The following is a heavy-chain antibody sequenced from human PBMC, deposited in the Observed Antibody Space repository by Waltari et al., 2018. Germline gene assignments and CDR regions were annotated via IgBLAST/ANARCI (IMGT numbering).Heavy chain of an antibody. CDR3: ARDPYSGYDQMDY. J-gene: IGHJ4*02. D-gene: IGHD5-12*01. CDR1: GGTFSSYA. Sequence: QVQLVQSGAEVKKPGSSVTVSCKASGGTFSSYAISWVRQAPGQGLAWMGGFIPIFGTANYAQKFQGRVTITADESPSTAYMELSSLRSEDTAVYYCARDPYSGYDQMDYWGQGTLVTVSS. V-gene: IGHV1-69*01. CDR2: FIPIFGTA.